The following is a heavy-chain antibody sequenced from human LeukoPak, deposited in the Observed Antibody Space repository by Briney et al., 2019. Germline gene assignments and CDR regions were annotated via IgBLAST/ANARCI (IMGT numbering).Heavy chain of an antibody. CDR1: GYSFTSYW. Sequence: GESLKISFKCSGYSFTSYWIGLVRQMPGKGLEGMGIMYPGDSDTRYSPSFQGQVTISADKSMGTSYLQCSSLKASHTAMYYCWRCSGSYWGFVYWGQGTLVTVSS. V-gene: IGHV5-51*01. CDR2: MYPGDSDT. J-gene: IGHJ4*02. CDR3: WRCSGSYWGFVY. D-gene: IGHD1-26*01.